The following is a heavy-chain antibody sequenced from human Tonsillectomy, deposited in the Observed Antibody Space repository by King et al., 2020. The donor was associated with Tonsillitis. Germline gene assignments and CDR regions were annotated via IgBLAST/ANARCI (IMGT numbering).Heavy chain of an antibody. CDR3: AGVGYSGSYLPFDY. J-gene: IGHJ4*02. Sequence: VQLPQWGAGLLKPSETLSLTCAVYGGSFSGYYWSWIRQPPGKGLEWIGEINHSGSTNYNPSLKSRVTISVDTSKNQFSLTLRSVTAADTAVYYCAGVGYSGSYLPFDYWGQGTPVTVSS. CDR1: GGSFSGYY. D-gene: IGHD1-26*01. V-gene: IGHV4-34*01. CDR2: INHSGST.